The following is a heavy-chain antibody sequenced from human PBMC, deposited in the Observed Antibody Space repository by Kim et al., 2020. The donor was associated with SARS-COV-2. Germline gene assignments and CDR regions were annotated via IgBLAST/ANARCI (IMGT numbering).Heavy chain of an antibody. Sequence: SVQGRINISRDNSKNTLYIQMYILKAEDTAVYYCAKDREEADNYYYGMDVWGQGTTVTVSS. CDR3: AKDREEADNYYYGMDV. J-gene: IGHJ6*02. V-gene: IGHV3-23*01.